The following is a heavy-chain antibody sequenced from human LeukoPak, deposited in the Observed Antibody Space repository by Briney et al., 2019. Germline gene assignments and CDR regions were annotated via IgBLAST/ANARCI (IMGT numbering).Heavy chain of an antibody. CDR1: GGSISSGSYY. CDR3: ARVPGYCSGGSCYYYYDMDV. J-gene: IGHJ6*02. V-gene: IGHV4-61*09. D-gene: IGHD2-15*01. CDR2: IYTSGST. Sequence: SETLSLTCTVSGGSISSGSYYWSWIRQLAGKGLEWIGHIYTSGSTNYNPSLKSRATISVDTSKNQFSLKLSSVTAADTAVYYCARVPGYCSGGSCYYYYDMDVWGQGTTVTVSS.